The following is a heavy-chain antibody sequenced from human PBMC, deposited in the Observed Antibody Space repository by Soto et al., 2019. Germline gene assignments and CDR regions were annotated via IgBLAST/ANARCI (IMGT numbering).Heavy chain of an antibody. Sequence: GGSLRLSCAASGFIFSTYAMNWVRQAPGKGLECVSAISSSGGSTYYAESVRGRFTISRDNSINTLYLQMSSLRTEDTAVYYCARPRGYGVFDAVDIWGQGTMDTVSS. CDR2: ISSSGGST. J-gene: IGHJ3*02. D-gene: IGHD4-17*01. CDR3: ARPRGYGVFDAVDI. CDR1: GFIFSTYA. V-gene: IGHV3-23*01.